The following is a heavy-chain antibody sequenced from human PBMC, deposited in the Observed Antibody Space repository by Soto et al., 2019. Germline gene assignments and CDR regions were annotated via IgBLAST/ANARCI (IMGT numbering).Heavy chain of an antibody. Sequence: GGSLRLSCAASGFTFSSYAMSWVRQAPGKGLEWVSAISGSGGSTYYADSVKGRFTISRDNSKNTLYLQMNSLRAEDTAVYYCAKDRSRRRMGWYSSGGDAFDIWGQGTMVTVSS. CDR3: AKDRSRRRMGWYSSGGDAFDI. J-gene: IGHJ3*02. CDR2: ISGSGGST. D-gene: IGHD6-19*01. V-gene: IGHV3-23*01. CDR1: GFTFSSYA.